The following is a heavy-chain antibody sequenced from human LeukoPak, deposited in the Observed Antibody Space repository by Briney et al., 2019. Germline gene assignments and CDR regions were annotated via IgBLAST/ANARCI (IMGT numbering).Heavy chain of an antibody. CDR1: GFTFSTYT. CDR3: AKAAFSRTSYFDY. J-gene: IGHJ4*02. CDR2: ISGSGGNT. Sequence: GGSLRLSCAASGFTFSTYTMSWVRQAPGKGLEWVSAISGSGGNTYYADSVKGRFTVSRDNSKNTLYLQMDSLRADDTAVYYCAKAAFSRTSYFDYWGQGTLVTASS. D-gene: IGHD3-3*02. V-gene: IGHV3-23*01.